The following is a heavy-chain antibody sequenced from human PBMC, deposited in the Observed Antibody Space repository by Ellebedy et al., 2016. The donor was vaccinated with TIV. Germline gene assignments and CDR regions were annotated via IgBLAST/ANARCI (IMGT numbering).Heavy chain of an antibody. J-gene: IGHJ6*02. CDR1: GFTFGGPG. V-gene: IGHV3-33*01. CDR3: ARAIAGYYYGMDV. Sequence: GESLKISCEASGFTFGGPGMHWVRQAPGKGLEWVANIYFDGTNKYYGDSVKGRFTISRDNSKNTLDLQMNSLGVEDTAVYYCARAIAGYYYGMDVWGLGTTVTVSS. D-gene: IGHD3-22*01. CDR2: IYFDGTNK.